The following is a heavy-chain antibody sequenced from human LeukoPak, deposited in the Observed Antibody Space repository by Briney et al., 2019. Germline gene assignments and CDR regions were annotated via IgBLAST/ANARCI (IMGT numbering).Heavy chain of an antibody. D-gene: IGHD6-13*01. CDR2: IYSGGST. Sequence: GGSLRLSCAASGFTVSSNYMSWVRQAPGKGLEWGSVIYSGGSTYYADSVKGRFTISRDNSKNTLYLQMNSLRAEDTAVYYCAREGAAAGLVDDAFDIWGQGTMVTVSS. V-gene: IGHV3-66*01. J-gene: IGHJ3*02. CDR1: GFTVSSNY. CDR3: AREGAAAGLVDDAFDI.